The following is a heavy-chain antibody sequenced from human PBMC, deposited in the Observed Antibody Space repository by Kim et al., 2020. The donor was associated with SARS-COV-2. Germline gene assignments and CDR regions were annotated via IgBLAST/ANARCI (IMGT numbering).Heavy chain of an antibody. V-gene: IGHV3-23*01. CDR2: ISGSGGST. D-gene: IGHD3-10*01. CDR3: AKDRRYYGSGSLHAFDI. J-gene: IGHJ3*02. Sequence: GGSLRLSCAASGFTFSSYAMSWVRQAPGKGLEWVSAISGSGGSTYYADSVKGRFTISRDNSKNTLYLQMNSLRAEDTAVYYCAKDRRYYGSGSLHAFDIWGQGTMVTVSS. CDR1: GFTFSSYA.